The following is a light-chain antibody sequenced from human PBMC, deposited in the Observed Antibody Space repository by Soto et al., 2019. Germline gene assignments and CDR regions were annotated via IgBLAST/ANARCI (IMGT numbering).Light chain of an antibody. V-gene: IGKV1-39*01. J-gene: IGKJ4*01. CDR2: AAS. Sequence: QMTQSPSSLFASVGDRVTITCRASQSISSHLHWYQQKVGQTHRLLIYAASTFQSEVPPRFSGSGSGTQFTLTISGLQREDFATYDCQQSHSAFLTFGGGTKIQI. CDR3: QQSHSAFLT. CDR1: QSISSH.